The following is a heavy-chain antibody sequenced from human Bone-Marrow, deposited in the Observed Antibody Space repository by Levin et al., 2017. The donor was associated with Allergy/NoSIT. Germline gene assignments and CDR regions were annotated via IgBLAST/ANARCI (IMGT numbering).Heavy chain of an antibody. J-gene: IGHJ4*02. V-gene: IGHV3-13*04. CDR2: IGTAADS. Sequence: LSLTCAASGFTFSSYDMHWVRQATGRGLEWVSAIGTAADSYYSGSVKGRFTVSRDNAKNSFYLQMNSLTAGDTAVYYCARVALPRYCTSTSCSDSGYYFDYWGQGTLVTVSS. D-gene: IGHD2-2*01. CDR3: ARVALPRYCTSTSCSDSGYYFDY. CDR1: GFTFSSYD.